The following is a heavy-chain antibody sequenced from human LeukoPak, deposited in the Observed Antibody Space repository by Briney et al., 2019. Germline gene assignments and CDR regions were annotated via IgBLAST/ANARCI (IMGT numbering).Heavy chain of an antibody. Sequence: GGSLRLSCAASGFTFSNAWMNWVRQAPGKGLEWVANIKQDGSEKYYVDSVKGRFTISRDNAKNSLYLQMNSLRAEDTAVYYCARDVDRRDDPWGQGILVTVSS. CDR1: GFTFSNAW. CDR3: ARDVDRRDDP. V-gene: IGHV3-7*01. D-gene: IGHD3-9*01. J-gene: IGHJ5*02. CDR2: IKQDGSEK.